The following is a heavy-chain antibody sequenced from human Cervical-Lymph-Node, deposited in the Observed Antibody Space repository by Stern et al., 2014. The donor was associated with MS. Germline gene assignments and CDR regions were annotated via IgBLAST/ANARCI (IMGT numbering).Heavy chain of an antibody. Sequence: VQLEESGSELKKPGASVKVSCKASGYTFNNYAMNWVRQAPGQGLEWMGWISTNTGDLDYAQGFTGRFVCSMDTSVSTAYLQITSLKAEDTAVYYCARPNDSSGLFDQWGQGTLVTVSS. J-gene: IGHJ5*02. CDR3: ARPNDSSGLFDQ. CDR1: GYTFNNYA. V-gene: IGHV7-4-1*02. CDR2: ISTNTGDL. D-gene: IGHD6-19*01.